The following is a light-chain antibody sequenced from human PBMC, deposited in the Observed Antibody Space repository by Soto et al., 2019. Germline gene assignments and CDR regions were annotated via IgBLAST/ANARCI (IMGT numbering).Light chain of an antibody. J-gene: IGLJ1*01. CDR2: DVA. CDR3: MSFTSSNTYV. Sequence: QSALTQPASVSGSPGQSITISCTGTSSDVGAYNFVSWYQHHPDKAPKVVIYDVANRPSGASYRFSASKSGNTASLTISGLQAEDEADYYCMSFTSSNTYVFGTGTKLTVL. CDR1: SSDVGAYNF. V-gene: IGLV2-14*03.